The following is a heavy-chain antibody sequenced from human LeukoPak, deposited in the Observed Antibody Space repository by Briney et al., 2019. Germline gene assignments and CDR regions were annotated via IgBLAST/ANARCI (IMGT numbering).Heavy chain of an antibody. Sequence: SGGSLRLSSAASGFTFSSYAMSWVRQAPGKGLEWGSAISGSGGSTYYADSVKGRFTISRDNTKNTLDLQMNSLRAEDTAVYYCAKEEAVPDYWGQGTLVTVSS. CDR2: ISGSGGST. CDR3: AKEEAVPDY. D-gene: IGHD6-19*01. J-gene: IGHJ4*02. CDR1: GFTFSSYA. V-gene: IGHV3-23*01.